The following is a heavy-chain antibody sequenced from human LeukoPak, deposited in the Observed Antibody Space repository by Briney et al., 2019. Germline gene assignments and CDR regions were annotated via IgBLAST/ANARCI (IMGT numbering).Heavy chain of an antibody. CDR2: IYYSGST. Sequence: WETLSLTCTVSGGSISSYYWSWIRQPPGKGLEWIGYIYYSGSTNYNPSLKSRVTISVDTSKNQFSLKLSSVTAADTAVYYCARHMAYGVYNCFDPWGQGTLVTVSS. CDR1: GGSISSYY. V-gene: IGHV4-59*08. D-gene: IGHD4-17*01. J-gene: IGHJ5*02. CDR3: ARHMAYGVYNCFDP.